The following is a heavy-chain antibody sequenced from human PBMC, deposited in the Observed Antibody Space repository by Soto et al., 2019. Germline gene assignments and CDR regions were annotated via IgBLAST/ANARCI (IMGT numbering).Heavy chain of an antibody. CDR1: GYTFTGYY. D-gene: IGHD2-2*01. J-gene: IGHJ5*02. CDR2: INPNSGGT. Sequence: ASVKVSCKASGYTFTGYYMHWVRQAPGQGLEWMGWINPNSGGTNYAQKFQGWVTMTRDTSISTAYMELSRLRSDDTAVYYCARGGYCSSTSCLIGWFDPWGQGTLVTVSS. CDR3: ARGGYCSSTSCLIGWFDP. V-gene: IGHV1-2*04.